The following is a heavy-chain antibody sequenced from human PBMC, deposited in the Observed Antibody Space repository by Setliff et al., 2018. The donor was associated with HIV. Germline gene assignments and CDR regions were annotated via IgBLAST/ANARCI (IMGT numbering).Heavy chain of an antibody. CDR2: IIPIFGTT. J-gene: IGHJ2*01. V-gene: IGHV1-69*06. D-gene: IGHD2-2*02. CDR1: GGTFSSYG. CDR3: ARGGHCSSTSCYIHWYFDL. Sequence: SVKVSCKASGGTFSSYGISWVRQAPRQGLEWIGKIIPIFGTTDYAQKFQGRVTITADKSTSTAYMELSSLRSEDTAVYYCARGGHCSSTSCYIHWYFDLWGRGTLVTVSS.